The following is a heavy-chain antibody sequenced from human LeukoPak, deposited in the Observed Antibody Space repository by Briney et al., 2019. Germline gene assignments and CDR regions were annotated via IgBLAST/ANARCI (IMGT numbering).Heavy chain of an antibody. CDR1: GFTFSSYW. CDR2: IKQDGSEK. Sequence: PGGSLRLSCAASGFTFSSYWMSWVRQAPGKGLEWVANIKQDGSEKYYVDSVKGRFTISSDNAKNSLYLQMNSLRAEDTAVYYCATYGDFYYYGMDVWGQGTTVTVSS. D-gene: IGHD4-17*01. CDR3: ATYGDFYYYGMDV. J-gene: IGHJ6*02. V-gene: IGHV3-7*03.